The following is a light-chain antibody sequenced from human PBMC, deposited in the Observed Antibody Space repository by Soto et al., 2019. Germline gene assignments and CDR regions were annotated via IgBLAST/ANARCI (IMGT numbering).Light chain of an antibody. CDR1: QDITNY. Sequence: DVQMTQSPSSLSASVGARVTITCRASQDITNYLAWYQQKPGKHPKVLIFAASTLQSGVPSRFSGSGSGTDFTLTISSLQPEDVATYYCQKYNAVPLTFGGGTKVTIK. CDR3: QKYNAVPLT. CDR2: AAS. J-gene: IGKJ4*01. V-gene: IGKV1-27*01.